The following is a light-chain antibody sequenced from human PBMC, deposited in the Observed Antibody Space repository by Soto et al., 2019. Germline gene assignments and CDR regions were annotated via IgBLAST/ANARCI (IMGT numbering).Light chain of an antibody. J-gene: IGLJ2*01. CDR1: SSDVGDSNY. CDR2: EVT. CDR3: SSYTNL. Sequence: QSALTQPASVSGSPGQSITISCTGTSSDVGDSNYVSWYQQHPGKAPKLMIYEVTNRPSGVSSRFSGSKSGNTASLTISGLQAEDEADYYCSSYTNLFGGGTKLTVL. V-gene: IGLV2-14*01.